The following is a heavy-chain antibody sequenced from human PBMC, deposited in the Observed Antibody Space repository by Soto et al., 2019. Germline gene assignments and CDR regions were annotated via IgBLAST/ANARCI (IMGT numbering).Heavy chain of an antibody. J-gene: IGHJ5*02. CDR2: IIPIFGTA. CDR3: ARDNPKYYDFWSGFEDWFDP. D-gene: IGHD3-3*01. Sequence: GGIIPIFGTANYAQKFQGRVTITADESTSTAYMELSSLRSEDTAVYYCARDNPKYYDFWSGFEDWFDPWGQGTLVTVSS. V-gene: IGHV1-69*01.